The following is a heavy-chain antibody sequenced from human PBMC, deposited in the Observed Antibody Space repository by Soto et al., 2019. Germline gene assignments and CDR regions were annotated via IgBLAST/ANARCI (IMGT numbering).Heavy chain of an antibody. CDR1: GGSISRGGSS. CDR2: IYHSGST. V-gene: IGHV4-30-2*06. CDR3: AGGGGWIDTTYGWFDP. Sequence: PSETLSLTCAVSGGSISRGGSSWSWIRQSPGKGLEWIGFIYHSGSTYYNPSLRSRVTISIDKSKNQFSLKLTSVTAADTAVYYCAGGGGWIDTTYGWFDPWGQGTPVTVSS. D-gene: IGHD5-12*01. J-gene: IGHJ5*02.